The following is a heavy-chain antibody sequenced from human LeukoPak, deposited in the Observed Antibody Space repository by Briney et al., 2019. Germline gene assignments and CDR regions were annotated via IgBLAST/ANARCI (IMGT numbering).Heavy chain of an antibody. J-gene: IGHJ4*02. D-gene: IGHD2-15*01. CDR2: ISGSGGST. CDR3: ARGHCSGGSCYTDY. V-gene: IGHV3-23*01. CDR1: GFTFSNYA. Sequence: GGSLRLSCAASGFTFSNYAMSWVRQAPGKGLEWVSAISGSGGSTYYADSVKGRFTISRDNSKNTLYLQMNSLRAEDTAVYYCARGHCSGGSCYTDYWGQGTLVTVSS.